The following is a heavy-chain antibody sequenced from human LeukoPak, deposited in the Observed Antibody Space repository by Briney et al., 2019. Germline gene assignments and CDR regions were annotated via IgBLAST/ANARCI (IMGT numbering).Heavy chain of an antibody. D-gene: IGHD2-15*01. Sequence: GGSLRLSCAASGFTFSDYYMSWIRQAPGKGLEWVSYISSSGSTIYYADSVKGRFTISRDNSKNTLYLQMNSLRAEDTAVYYCAKVGSIVVVVAAAYFDYWGQGTLVTVSS. CDR3: AKVGSIVVVVAAAYFDY. V-gene: IGHV3-11*01. J-gene: IGHJ4*02. CDR2: ISSSGSTI. CDR1: GFTFSDYY.